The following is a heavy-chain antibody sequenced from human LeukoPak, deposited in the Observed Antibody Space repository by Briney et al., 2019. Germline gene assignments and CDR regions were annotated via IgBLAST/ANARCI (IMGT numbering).Heavy chain of an antibody. Sequence: GGSLRLSCAASGFTFSDYYMSWIRQAPGKGLEWLSYISSSGTTIYYADSVKGRFTISRDNAKNSLYLQMNSLRAEDTAVYYCARAADTAMDNYYYYMDVWGKGTTVTVSS. D-gene: IGHD5-18*01. CDR3: ARAADTAMDNYYYYMDV. CDR1: GFTFSDYY. CDR2: ISSSGTTI. J-gene: IGHJ6*03. V-gene: IGHV3-11*04.